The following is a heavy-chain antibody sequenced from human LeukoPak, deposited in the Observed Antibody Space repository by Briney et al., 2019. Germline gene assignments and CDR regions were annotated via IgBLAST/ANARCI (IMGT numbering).Heavy chain of an antibody. V-gene: IGHV4-34*01. D-gene: IGHD3-3*01. Sequence: SETLSLTCAVYGGSFSGYYWSWIRQPPGKGLEWIGEINHSGSTNYNPSLKSRVTISVDTSKNQFSLKLSSVTAADTAVYYCARGRVNTIFGVVIIQYYFDYWGQGTLVTVSS. CDR1: GGSFSGYY. CDR3: ARGRVNTIFGVVIIQYYFDY. CDR2: INHSGST. J-gene: IGHJ4*02.